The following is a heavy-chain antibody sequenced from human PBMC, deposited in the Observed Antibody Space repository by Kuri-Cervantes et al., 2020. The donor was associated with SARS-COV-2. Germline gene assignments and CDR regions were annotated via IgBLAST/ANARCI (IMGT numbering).Heavy chain of an antibody. Sequence: ASVKVSCKASGYTFTGYYMHWVRQAPGQGLEWMGWINPNSGGTNYAQKFQGRVTMTRDTSISTAYMELSRLRSDDTAVYYCARERGSDVVVPAAIRGYFDYWGQGTLVTVSS. J-gene: IGHJ4*02. CDR3: ARERGSDVVVPAAIRGYFDY. CDR1: GYTFTGYY. CDR2: INPNSGGT. V-gene: IGHV1-2*02. D-gene: IGHD2-2*01.